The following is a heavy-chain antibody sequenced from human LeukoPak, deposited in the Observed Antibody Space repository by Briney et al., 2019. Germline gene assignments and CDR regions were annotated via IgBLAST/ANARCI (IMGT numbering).Heavy chain of an antibody. CDR1: GFTFSSYA. CDR3: AKVRTGFFDY. Sequence: TGGSLRLSCAASGFTFSSYAMSWVRQAPGKGLEWVSTISGSGGSTYYADSVKGRFIISRDNSKNTLYLQMNSLRAEDTAVYYCAKVRTGFFDYWGQETLVTVSS. D-gene: IGHD1-1*01. CDR2: ISGSGGST. J-gene: IGHJ4*02. V-gene: IGHV3-23*01.